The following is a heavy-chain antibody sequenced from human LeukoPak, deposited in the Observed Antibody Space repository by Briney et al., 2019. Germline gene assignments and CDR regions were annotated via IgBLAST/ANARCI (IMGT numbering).Heavy chain of an antibody. D-gene: IGHD6-6*01. CDR1: GYTLTELS. V-gene: IGHV1-24*01. Sequence: ASVTVSCKVSGYTLTELSMHWVRQAPGKGLEWMGGFDPEDGETIYAQKFQGRVTMTEDTSTDTAYMELSSLRSEDTAVYYCATGGGAARPDLGQIDYWGQGTLVTVSP. J-gene: IGHJ4*02. CDR2: FDPEDGET. CDR3: ATGGGAARPDLGQIDY.